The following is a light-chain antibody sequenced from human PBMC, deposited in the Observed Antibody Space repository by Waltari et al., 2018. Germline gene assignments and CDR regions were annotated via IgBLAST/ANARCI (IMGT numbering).Light chain of an antibody. J-gene: IGLJ1*01. CDR3: QSGDSTGTFYV. Sequence: SAELTQPPSVSVSPGQTARITCSGDKLPNQYAFWYQQQPGQAPVLLIFKDSERPSGIPPRFSGSSSGTAVTLTISGVQAEDEADYYCQSGDSTGTFYVFGSGTKVTV. CDR2: KDS. V-gene: IGLV3-25*03. CDR1: KLPNQY.